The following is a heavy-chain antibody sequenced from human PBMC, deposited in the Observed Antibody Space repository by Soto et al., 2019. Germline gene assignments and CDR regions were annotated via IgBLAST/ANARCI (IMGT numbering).Heavy chain of an antibody. J-gene: IGHJ5*02. Sequence: PGGSLRLSCAASGLTFISYAMSWVRQAPGKGLEWVSAISGSGGTTYYADSVKGRFTISRDNSKNTLYLQMNSLRAEDTAVYYCAKDQNWDYPWNCFDPWGQGTLVTVSS. CDR1: GLTFISYA. CDR3: AKDQNWDYPWNCFDP. D-gene: IGHD1-26*01. CDR2: ISGSGGTT. V-gene: IGHV3-23*01.